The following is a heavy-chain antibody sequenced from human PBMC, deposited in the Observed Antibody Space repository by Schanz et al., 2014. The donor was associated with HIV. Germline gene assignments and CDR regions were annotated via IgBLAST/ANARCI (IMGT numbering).Heavy chain of an antibody. CDR1: GFILTNYW. J-gene: IGHJ4*02. CDR2: IKQDATEK. V-gene: IGHV3-7*01. Sequence: EVQLVESGGGLVQPGGSLRLSCGASGFILTNYWMAWVRQAPGKGLEWEANIKQDATEKNYGDSVKGRFTISRDNAKNSWYLQMNSLRVEDTAVYYCARWRSDSNFSPPLFDFWGQGTLVTVSS. D-gene: IGHD2-21*01. CDR3: ARWRSDSNFSPPLFDF.